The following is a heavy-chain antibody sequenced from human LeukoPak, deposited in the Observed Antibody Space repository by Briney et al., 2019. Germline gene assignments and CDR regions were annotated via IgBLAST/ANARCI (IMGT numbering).Heavy chain of an antibody. V-gene: IGHV4-39*07. J-gene: IGHJ4*02. CDR1: GGSISSSSYY. CDR3: ARWSGKGFDY. D-gene: IGHD3-10*01. CDR2: IYYSGST. Sequence: SETLSLTCTVSGGSISSSSYYWGWIRQPPGKGLEWIGSIYYSGSTYYNPSLKSRVTISVDTSKNQFSLKLSSVTAADTAVYYCARWSGKGFDYWGQGTLVTVSS.